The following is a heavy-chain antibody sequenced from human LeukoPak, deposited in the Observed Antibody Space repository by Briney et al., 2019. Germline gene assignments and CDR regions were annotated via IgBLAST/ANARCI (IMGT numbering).Heavy chain of an antibody. D-gene: IGHD2-2*01. Sequence: GRSLRLSCAASGFTFSSYSMNWVRQVPGKGLEWVSSISSSSRYIYYADSVKARLTISRDNAKNSVYLQMNSLRAEDTAVYYCARVGYCSSTSCYWYFDYWGQGTLVTVSS. CDR3: ARVGYCSSTSCYWYFDY. J-gene: IGHJ4*02. CDR2: ISSSSRYI. CDR1: GFTFSSYS. V-gene: IGHV3-21*01.